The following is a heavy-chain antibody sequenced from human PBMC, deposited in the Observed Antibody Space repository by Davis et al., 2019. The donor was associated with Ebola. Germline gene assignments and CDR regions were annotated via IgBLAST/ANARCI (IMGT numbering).Heavy chain of an antibody. V-gene: IGHV6-1*01. CDR1: GDSVSFNSAG. D-gene: IGHD6-19*01. CDR2: TYYKSKWLN. J-gene: IGHJ6*04. Sequence: HSQTLSLTCAMSGDSVSFNSAGWNWIRQSPSRGLEWLGRTYYKSKWLNDYAVSMKSRIIINLDTSKNHFSLQLSSVTPEDTAVYYCVRGWLRGGFDVWGKGTTVIVSS. CDR3: VRGWLRGGFDV.